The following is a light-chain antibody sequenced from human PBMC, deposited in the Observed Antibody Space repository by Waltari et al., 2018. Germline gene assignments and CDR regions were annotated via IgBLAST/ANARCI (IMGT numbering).Light chain of an antibody. CDR1: SSDVGNYNY. CDR3: SSYAGSNNLM. V-gene: IGLV2-8*01. CDR2: EVT. Sequence: QSALTQPPSASGSPGQSVTISCTGSSSDVGNYNYVSWYQQHPRKAPKLMIYEVTKRPSGVPDGFSGSKSGNTASLTVSGLQAEDEADYYCSSYAGSNNLMFGGGTKVTVL. J-gene: IGLJ3*02.